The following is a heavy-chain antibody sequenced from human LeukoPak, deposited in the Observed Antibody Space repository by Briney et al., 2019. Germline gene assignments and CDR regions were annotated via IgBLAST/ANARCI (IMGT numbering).Heavy chain of an antibody. CDR2: IKQDGSEN. Sequence: GGSLRLSCAASGFTFSSYWMSWVRQAPGKGLEWVANIKQDGSENYSVDSVKGRFTISRDNAKNSLYLQMSSLRAEDTAVYYCARDETSRAHPLWGQGTLVTVSS. CDR1: GFTFSSYW. J-gene: IGHJ4*02. CDR3: ARDETSRAHPL. V-gene: IGHV3-7*01.